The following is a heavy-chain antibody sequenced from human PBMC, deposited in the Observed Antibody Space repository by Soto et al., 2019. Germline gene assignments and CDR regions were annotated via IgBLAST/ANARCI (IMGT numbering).Heavy chain of an antibody. V-gene: IGHV2-70*01. CDR2: IDWDDDK. Sequence: SGPTLVNPTQTLTLTCTFSGFSLSTSGMCVSWIRQPPGKALEWLALIDWDDDKYYSTSLKTRLTISKDTSKNQVVLTMTNMDPVGTATYYCARMQNTAMANHFDYWGQGTLVTVSS. CDR3: ARMQNTAMANHFDY. J-gene: IGHJ4*02. D-gene: IGHD5-18*01. CDR1: GFSLSTSGMC.